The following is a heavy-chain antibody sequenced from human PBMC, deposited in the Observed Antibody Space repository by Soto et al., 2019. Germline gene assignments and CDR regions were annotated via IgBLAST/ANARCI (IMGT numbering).Heavy chain of an antibody. D-gene: IGHD5-18*01. Sequence: QVQLVQSGAEVKKPGASVKVSCKASGYTFNIYAMHWVRQAPGQGLEWMGWINADNGDTRYAQKFQGRVTIAKDTSTTTAYMELRRLACEETAVYYCAAARGYSYGLHYWGQGTLVTVSS. CDR2: INADNGDT. CDR1: GYTFNIYA. J-gene: IGHJ4*02. V-gene: IGHV1-3*01. CDR3: AAARGYSYGLHY.